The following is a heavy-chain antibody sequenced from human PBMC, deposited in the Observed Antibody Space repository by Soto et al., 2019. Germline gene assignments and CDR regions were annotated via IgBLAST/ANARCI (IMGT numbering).Heavy chain of an antibody. D-gene: IGHD3-3*01. CDR1: GYTFTSYG. J-gene: IGHJ6*02. CDR3: ARQPYGGYYDFGSGPGYGMDV. V-gene: IGHV1-18*01. Sequence: ASVTVSCKASGYTFTSYGISWVRQAPGQGLEWMGWISAYNGNTNYAQKLQGRVTMTTDTSTSTAYMELRSLRSDNTAVYYCARQPYGGYYDFGSGPGYGMDVWGQGTKGTVSS. CDR2: ISAYNGNT.